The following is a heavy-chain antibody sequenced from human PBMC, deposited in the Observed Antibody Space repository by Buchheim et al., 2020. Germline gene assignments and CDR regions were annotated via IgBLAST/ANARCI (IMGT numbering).Heavy chain of an antibody. J-gene: IGHJ6*02. V-gene: IGHV3-21*01. CDR2: ISSSSSYI. D-gene: IGHD5-24*01. CDR3: ARAILELGPYYYGMDV. Sequence: EVQLVESGGGLVKPGGSLRLSCAASGFTFSSYSMNWVHQAPGKGLEWVSSISSSSSYIYYADSVKGRFTISRDNAKNSLYLQMNSLRAEDTAVYYCARAILELGPYYYGMDVWGQGTT. CDR1: GFTFSSYS.